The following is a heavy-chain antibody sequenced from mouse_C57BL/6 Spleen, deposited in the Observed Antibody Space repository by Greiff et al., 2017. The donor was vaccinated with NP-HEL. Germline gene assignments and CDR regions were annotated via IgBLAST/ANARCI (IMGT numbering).Heavy chain of an antibody. D-gene: IGHD4-1*01. V-gene: IGHV1-69*01. Sequence: QVQLQQSGAELVMPGASVKLSCKASGYTFTSYWMHWVKQRPGQGLEWIGEIDPSDSYTNYNQKFKGKSTLTVDKSSSTAYMQLSSLTSEDSAVYYCASGRFLRAMDYWGQGTSVTVSS. CDR2: IDPSDSYT. CDR1: GYTFTSYW. J-gene: IGHJ4*01. CDR3: ASGRFLRAMDY.